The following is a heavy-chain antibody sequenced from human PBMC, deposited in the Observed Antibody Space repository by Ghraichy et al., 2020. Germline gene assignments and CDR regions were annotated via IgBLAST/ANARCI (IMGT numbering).Heavy chain of an antibody. Sequence: SCEASGFTFSSNWMAWIRQAPGKWLEWVANIQQDGGERYYVDSVKGRFTISRDNAQKSLYLQMNGLRVEDSAVYYCARNDRDYGDYGNDYWGQGTLVTVSS. V-gene: IGHV3-7*01. CDR2: IQQDGGER. CDR3: ARNDRDYGDYGNDY. J-gene: IGHJ4*02. CDR1: GFTFSSNW. D-gene: IGHD4-17*01.